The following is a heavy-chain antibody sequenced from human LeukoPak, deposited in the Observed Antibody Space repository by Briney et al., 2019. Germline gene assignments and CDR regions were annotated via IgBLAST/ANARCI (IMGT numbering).Heavy chain of an antibody. CDR3: ARDFTPGGFDP. Sequence: GGSLRLSCAASGFAFVSFTMNWVRQAPGKGLEWVSSISSSGTYIYYADSVKGRFTISRDNAKNSLYLQMNSLRVEDTAVYYCARDFTPGGFDPWGQGTLVTVSS. V-gene: IGHV3-21*01. D-gene: IGHD2-15*01. CDR1: GFAFVSFT. CDR2: ISSSGTYI. J-gene: IGHJ5*02.